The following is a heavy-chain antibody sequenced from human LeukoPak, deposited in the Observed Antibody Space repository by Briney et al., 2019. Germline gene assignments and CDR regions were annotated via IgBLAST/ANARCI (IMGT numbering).Heavy chain of an antibody. Sequence: KASETLSLTCTVSGGSISSYYWSWIRQPAGKGLEWIGRIYTSGSTNYNPSLKSRVTMSVDTSKNQFSLKLSSVTAADTAVYYCARLGSYKGLSTHYYYYYMDVWGKGTTVTISS. CDR2: IYTSGST. V-gene: IGHV4-4*07. D-gene: IGHD3-10*01. CDR3: ARLGSYKGLSTHYYYYYMDV. CDR1: GGSISSYY. J-gene: IGHJ6*03.